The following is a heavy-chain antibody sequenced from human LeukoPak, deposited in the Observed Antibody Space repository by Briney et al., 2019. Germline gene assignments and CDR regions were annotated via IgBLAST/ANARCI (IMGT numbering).Heavy chain of an antibody. V-gene: IGHV1-2*02. J-gene: IGHJ5*02. CDR2: INPNSGGT. Sequence: ASVKVSCKASGYTFTGYYMHWVRQAPGQGPEWMGWINPNSGGTNYAQKFQGRVTMTRDTSISTAYMELSRLRSDDTAVYYCARDGGGITYNWFDPWGQGTLVTVSS. CDR3: ARDGGGITYNWFDP. D-gene: IGHD3-10*01. CDR1: GYTFTGYY.